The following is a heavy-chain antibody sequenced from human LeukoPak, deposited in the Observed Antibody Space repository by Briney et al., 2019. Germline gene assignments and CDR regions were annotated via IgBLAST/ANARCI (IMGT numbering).Heavy chain of an antibody. CDR2: IKVDGSEK. CDR3: ARERSSSWFVFDY. Sequence: PGGSLRLSCAASGFTFNTHWMSWLRQAPGKGLEWVANIKVDGSEKYYVDSVKGRFTISRDNAKNSLHLQMNSLRVEDTAVYYCARERSSSWFVFDYWGQGTLVTVSS. J-gene: IGHJ4*02. V-gene: IGHV3-7*05. CDR1: GFTFNTHW. D-gene: IGHD6-13*01.